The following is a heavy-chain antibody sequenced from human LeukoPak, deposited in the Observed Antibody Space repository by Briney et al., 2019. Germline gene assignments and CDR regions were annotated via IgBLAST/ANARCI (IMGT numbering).Heavy chain of an antibody. V-gene: IGHV3-9*01. CDR2: ISWNSGSI. CDR1: GFTFDDYA. CDR3: AKEGGQLASSHYFDY. D-gene: IGHD6-13*01. J-gene: IGHJ4*02. Sequence: PGRSLRLSCAASGFTFDDYAMHWVRQAPGKGLEWVSGISWNSGSIGYADSVKGRFTISRDNSKNTLYLQMNSLRAEDTAVYYCAKEGGQLASSHYFDYWGQGTLVTVSS.